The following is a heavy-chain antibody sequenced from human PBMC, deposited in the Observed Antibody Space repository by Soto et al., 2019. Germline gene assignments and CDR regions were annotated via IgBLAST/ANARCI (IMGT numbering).Heavy chain of an antibody. CDR3: GRGRYYEFWRGYHIGF. Sequence: QVQLVQPVAEVKKPGATVKVSCKTSGYTFISYAMHWVRQAPGQRLEGMGWINTANGDTKYSQKFQGRVTITRETSASSADLELTSLRYEDTAIDYCGRGRYYEFWRGYHIGFWGQGNLVTVSS. J-gene: IGHJ4*02. D-gene: IGHD3-3*01. CDR1: GYTFISYA. CDR2: INTANGDT. V-gene: IGHV1-3*04.